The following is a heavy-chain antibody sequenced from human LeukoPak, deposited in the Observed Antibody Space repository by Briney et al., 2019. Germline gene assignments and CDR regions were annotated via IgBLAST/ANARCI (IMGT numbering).Heavy chain of an antibody. CDR1: GYIFTSYW. J-gene: IGHJ4*02. D-gene: IGHD1-26*01. Sequence: GESLKISCKGSGYIFTSYWIAWVRQMPGKGLEWMGIIYPGDSDTRYSPSFQGQVTISADKSISTAYLQWSSLKASDTAMYYCARRSGSSQGDYNFDHWGQGTLVTVSS. CDR3: ARRSGSSQGDYNFDH. V-gene: IGHV5-51*01. CDR2: IYPGDSDT.